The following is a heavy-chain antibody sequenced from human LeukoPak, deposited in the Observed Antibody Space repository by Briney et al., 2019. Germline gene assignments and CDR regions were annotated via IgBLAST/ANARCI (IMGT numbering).Heavy chain of an antibody. CDR3: AKDGGKVAAPRDFDY. Sequence: GGSLRLSCAASGFTFSSYSMNWVRQAPGKGLEWVSSISSSSSYIYYADSVKGRFTISRDNAKNSLYLQMNSLRAEDTAVYYCAKDGGKVAAPRDFDYWGQGTLVTVSS. V-gene: IGHV3-21*01. D-gene: IGHD6-13*01. J-gene: IGHJ4*02. CDR2: ISSSSSYI. CDR1: GFTFSSYS.